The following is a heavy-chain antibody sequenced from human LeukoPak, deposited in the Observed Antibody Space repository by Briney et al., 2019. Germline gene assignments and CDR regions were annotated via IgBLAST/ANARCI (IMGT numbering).Heavy chain of an antibody. CDR2: ISYDGSNK. CDR3: ARAGGCSSTSCSSDY. CDR1: GFTFSSYA. V-gene: IGHV3-30-3*01. D-gene: IGHD2-2*01. Sequence: GRSLRLSCAASGFTFSSYAMHWVRQAPGKGLEWVEVISYDGSNKYSADSVKGRVTISRDNSKNTLYLQMNSLRAEDTAVYYCARAGGCSSTSCSSDYWGQGTLVTVSS. J-gene: IGHJ4*02.